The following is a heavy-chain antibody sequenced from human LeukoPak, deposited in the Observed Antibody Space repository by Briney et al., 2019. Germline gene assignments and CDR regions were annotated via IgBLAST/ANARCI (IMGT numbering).Heavy chain of an antibody. CDR3: ARETPDSSSWTAFDF. J-gene: IGHJ4*02. V-gene: IGHV3-64*01. Sequence: GGSLRLSCAASGFTFSSYAMHWVRQAPGKGLEYVSAISSNGGSTYYANSVKGRFTISRDNAKNSLSLQMNSLRDEDTAVYYCARETPDSSSWTAFDFWGQGTLVTVSS. D-gene: IGHD6-13*01. CDR2: ISSNGGST. CDR1: GFTFSSYA.